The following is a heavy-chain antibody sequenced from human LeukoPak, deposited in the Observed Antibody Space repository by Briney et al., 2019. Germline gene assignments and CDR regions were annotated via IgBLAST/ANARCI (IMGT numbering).Heavy chain of an antibody. CDR2: ISSSSSYI. D-gene: IGHD3-22*01. V-gene: IGHV3-21*01. J-gene: IGHJ4*02. CDR3: ARVQGYYYDSSGYYRALPDY. CDR1: GFTFSSYS. Sequence: GGSLRLSCAASGFTFSSYSMNWVRQAPGKGLEWVSSISSSSSYIYYADSVKGRFTISRDNAKNSLYLQMNSLRAEDTAVYYCARVQGYYYDSSGYYRALPDYWGQGTLVTVSS.